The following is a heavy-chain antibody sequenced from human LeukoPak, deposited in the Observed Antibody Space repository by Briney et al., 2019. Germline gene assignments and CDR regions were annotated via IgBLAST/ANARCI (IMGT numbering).Heavy chain of an antibody. CDR1: GGTFSSYA. D-gene: IGHD6-13*01. V-gene: IGHV1-18*01. CDR3: ARIRLQQLIDY. Sequence: GSSVKVSCKASGGTFSSYAISWVRQAPGQGLEWMGRISAYNGNTNYAQKLQGRVTMTTDTSTSTAYMELRSLRSDDTAVYYCARIRLQQLIDYWGQGTLVTVSS. CDR2: ISAYNGNT. J-gene: IGHJ4*02.